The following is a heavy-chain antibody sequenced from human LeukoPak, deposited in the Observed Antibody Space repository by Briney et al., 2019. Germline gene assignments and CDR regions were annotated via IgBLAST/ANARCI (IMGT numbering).Heavy chain of an antibody. CDR2: ISGSGGST. CDR1: GFTLSSYA. Sequence: GSLRLSCAASGFTLSSYAMSWVRQAPGKGLGWVPAISGSGGSTYYADSVKGRFTISRDNAKNSLYLQMNSLRAEDTAVYYCARDLYSSSENAFDIWGQGTMVTVSS. D-gene: IGHD6-13*01. CDR3: ARDLYSSSENAFDI. J-gene: IGHJ3*02. V-gene: IGHV3-23*01.